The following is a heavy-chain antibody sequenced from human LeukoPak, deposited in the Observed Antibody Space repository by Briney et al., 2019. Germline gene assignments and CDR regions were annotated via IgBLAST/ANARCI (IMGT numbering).Heavy chain of an antibody. V-gene: IGHV3-30*04. Sequence: GRSLRLSCAASGFTFSSYAMHWVRQAPGKGLEWVAYIPKDGTNKFYTDSVKGRFTISRDNSKNTLSLQMNSLRAEDTALYYCAKARGISAPTGYYYYMDVWADGTTVTVSS. D-gene: IGHD6-6*01. J-gene: IGHJ6*03. CDR3: AKARGISAPTGYYYYMDV. CDR2: IPKDGTNK. CDR1: GFTFSSYA.